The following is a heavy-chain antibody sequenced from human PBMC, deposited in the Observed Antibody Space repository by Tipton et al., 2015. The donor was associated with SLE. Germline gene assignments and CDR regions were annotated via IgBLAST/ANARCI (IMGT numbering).Heavy chain of an antibody. CDR3: ARERDIAAAEYYFDY. Sequence: LRLSCTVSGASISSGTYYWSWIRQPAGKGLEWIGRIYTTGGTNYNPSLKSRVTISVDTSKDQFSLKLSSVTAADTAVYYCARERDIAAAEYYFDYWGQGTLVTVSS. CDR2: IYTTGGT. D-gene: IGHD6-13*01. V-gene: IGHV4-61*02. J-gene: IGHJ4*02. CDR1: GASISSGTYY.